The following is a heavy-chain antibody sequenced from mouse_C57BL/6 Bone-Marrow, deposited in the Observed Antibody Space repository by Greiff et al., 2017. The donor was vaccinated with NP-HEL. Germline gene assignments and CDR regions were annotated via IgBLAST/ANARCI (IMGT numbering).Heavy chain of an antibody. D-gene: IGHD1-1*01. CDR3: ARAPFITTVVYGYFDV. V-gene: IGHV1-81*01. CDR2: IYPRRGNT. J-gene: IGHJ1*03. Sequence: QVQLKQSGAELARPGASVKLSCKASGYTFTSYGISWVKQRTGQGLEWIGEIYPRRGNTYYNETFKGKATLTADKSSSTAYMELRSLTSEDAAVYFCARAPFITTVVYGYFDVWGTGTTVTVSS. CDR1: GYTFTSYG.